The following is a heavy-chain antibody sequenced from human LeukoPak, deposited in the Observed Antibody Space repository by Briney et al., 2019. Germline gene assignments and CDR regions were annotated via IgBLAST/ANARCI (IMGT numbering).Heavy chain of an antibody. V-gene: IGHV3-23*01. CDR1: GFPFSSYA. J-gene: IGHJ4*02. CDR3: AKDLLGPYYYDSSGYQLTFDY. Sequence: GGSLRLSCAASGFPFSSYAMSWVRQAPGKGLEWVSAISGSGGSTYYADSVKGRFTISRDNSKNTLYLQMNSLRAEDTAVYYCAKDLLGPYYYDSSGYQLTFDYWGQGTLVTVSS. D-gene: IGHD3-22*01. CDR2: ISGSGGST.